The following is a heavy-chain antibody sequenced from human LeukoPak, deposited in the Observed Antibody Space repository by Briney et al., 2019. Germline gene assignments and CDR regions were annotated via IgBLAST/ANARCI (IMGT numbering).Heavy chain of an antibody. V-gene: IGHV5-10-1*01. CDR3: ARQEGSSYYYY. D-gene: IGHD3-22*01. Sequence: GESLKISCKGSGYSFTSYWINWVRQMPEKGLEWMGRIDPSDSYTNYSPSFQGHVTISADKSISTAYLQWSSLKASDTAIYYCARQEGSSYYYYWGQGTLVTVSS. CDR2: IDPSDSYT. CDR1: GYSFTSYW. J-gene: IGHJ4*02.